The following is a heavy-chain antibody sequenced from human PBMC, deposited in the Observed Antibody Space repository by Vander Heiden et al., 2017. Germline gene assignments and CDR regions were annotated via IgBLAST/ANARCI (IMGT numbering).Heavy chain of an antibody. D-gene: IGHD3-16*02. J-gene: IGHJ4*02. V-gene: IGHV3-23*01. Sequence: AISGSGGSTYYADSVKGRFTISRDNSKNTLYLQMNSLRAEDTAVYYCAKVNEPVWGSYRPPYYFDYWGQGTLVTVSS. CDR2: ISGSGGST. CDR3: AKVNEPVWGSYRPPYYFDY.